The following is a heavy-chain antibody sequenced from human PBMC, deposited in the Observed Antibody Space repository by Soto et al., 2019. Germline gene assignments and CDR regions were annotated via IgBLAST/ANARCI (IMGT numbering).Heavy chain of an antibody. CDR1: GYTFTIYG. D-gene: IGHD2-2*01. V-gene: IGHV1-18*01. CDR2: MSTSNGNT. J-gene: IGHJ5*02. Sequence: QVQLVQSGAEVKKTGASVKVSCKASGYTFTIYGISWVRQAPGQGLEWLGWMSTSNGNTNYAQKFQGRVSMTTDTTTGTANMERRSLRSDDTAMYYCARKAASLPEDLWGQGTLVTVSS. CDR3: ARKAASLPEDL.